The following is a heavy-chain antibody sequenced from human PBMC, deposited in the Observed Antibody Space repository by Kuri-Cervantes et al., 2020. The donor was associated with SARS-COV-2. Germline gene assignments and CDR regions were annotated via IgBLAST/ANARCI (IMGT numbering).Heavy chain of an antibody. Sequence: ASVKVSCKASGYTFTGYYMHWVRQAPGQGLEWMGWINPNSGGTNYAQKFQGRVTITADESTSTAYMELSSLRSEDTAVYYCAREADGGNLLDAFDIWAKGQWSPSPQ. J-gene: IGHJ3*02. CDR3: AREADGGNLLDAFDI. CDR1: GYTFTGYY. D-gene: IGHD4-23*01. V-gene: IGHV1-2*02. CDR2: INPNSGGT.